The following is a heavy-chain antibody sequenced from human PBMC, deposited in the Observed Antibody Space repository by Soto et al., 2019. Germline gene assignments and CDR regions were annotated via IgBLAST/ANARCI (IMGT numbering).Heavy chain of an antibody. J-gene: IGHJ2*01. D-gene: IGHD5-18*01. Sequence: QVQLQESGPGLVKTSETLSLTCTVSGVSISPYYWTWIRQPAGKGLEWIGHLYSSGRATYNPSLKNRVTMSVFRDHFPLTLKSVTAADTAGYYCARHFDVNTALDYYYFDLWGRGALVTVSS. V-gene: IGHV4-4*07. CDR2: LYSSGRA. CDR1: GVSISPYY. CDR3: ARHFDVNTALDYYYFDL.